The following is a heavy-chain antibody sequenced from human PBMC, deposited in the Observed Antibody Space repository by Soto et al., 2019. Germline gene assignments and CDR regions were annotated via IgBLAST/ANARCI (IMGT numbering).Heavy chain of an antibody. CDR1: GDSVSSNSAA. CDR3: ARGDSSGYYLNYFDY. D-gene: IGHD3-22*01. J-gene: IGHJ4*02. CDR2: TYYRSKWYN. V-gene: IGHV6-1*01. Sequence: SQTLSLTCAISGDSVSSNSAAWNWIRQSPSRGLEWLGRTYYRSKWYNDYAVSVKSRITINPDTSKNQFSLKLSSVTAADTAVYYCARGDSSGYYLNYFDYWGQGTLVTVSS.